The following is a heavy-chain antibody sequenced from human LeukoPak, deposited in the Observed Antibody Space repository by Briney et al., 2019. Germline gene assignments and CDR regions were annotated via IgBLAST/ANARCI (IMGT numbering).Heavy chain of an antibody. CDR2: INHSGST. D-gene: IGHD2-2*01. CDR1: GGSFSGYY. Sequence: NPSETLSLTCAVYGGSFSGYYWSWIRQPPGKGLEWIGEINHSGSTNYNPSLKSRVTISVDTSKNQFSLKLSSVTAADTAVYYCARGPGYCSSTSCYGAYYYYGMDVWGHGTTVTVSS. V-gene: IGHV4-34*01. CDR3: ARGPGYCSSTSCYGAYYYYGMDV. J-gene: IGHJ6*02.